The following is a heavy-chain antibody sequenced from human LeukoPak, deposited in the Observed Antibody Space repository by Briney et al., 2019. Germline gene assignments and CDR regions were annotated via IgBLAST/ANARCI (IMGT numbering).Heavy chain of an antibody. CDR1: GFTFSSYG. J-gene: IGHJ6*03. Sequence: GGSLRLSCAASGFTFSSYGMSWVRQAPGKGVEWVSAISGSGGSTYYADSVKGRFTISRDNSKNTLYLQMNSLRAEDTAVYYCAKGLRRVLLWFGERADYMDVWGKGTTATISS. D-gene: IGHD3-10*01. V-gene: IGHV3-23*01. CDR3: AKGLRRVLLWFGERADYMDV. CDR2: ISGSGGST.